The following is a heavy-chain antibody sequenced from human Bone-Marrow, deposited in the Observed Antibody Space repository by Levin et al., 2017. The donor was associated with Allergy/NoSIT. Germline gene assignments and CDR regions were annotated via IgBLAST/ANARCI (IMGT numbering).Heavy chain of an antibody. CDR3: AREDIVVVPAASPGYYYYYYMDV. D-gene: IGHD2-2*01. CDR2: IYHSGST. J-gene: IGHJ6*03. CDR1: GGSISSSNW. V-gene: IGHV4-4*02. Sequence: SETLSLTCAVSGGSISSSNWWSWVRQPPGKGLEWIGEIYHSGSTNYNPSLKSRVTISVDKSKNQFSLKLSSVTAADTAVYYCAREDIVVVPAASPGYYYYYYMDVWGKGTTVTVSS.